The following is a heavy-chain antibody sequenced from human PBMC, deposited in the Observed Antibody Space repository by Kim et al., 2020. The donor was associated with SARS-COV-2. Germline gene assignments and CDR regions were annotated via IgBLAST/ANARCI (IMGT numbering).Heavy chain of an antibody. D-gene: IGHD2-15*01. CDR2: INSDGGSA. CDR3: AREVDCSGGGGHTLDF. CDR1: GFTFSNYW. V-gene: IGHV3-74*01. Sequence: GGSLRLSCAASGFTFSNYWIHWVRQAPGKGLVWVSRINSDGGSATYADFVKGRFTISRDNAKNTLYLEMHSLRVEDTAVYYCAREVDCSGGGGHTLDFWGQGTLVTVSS. J-gene: IGHJ4*02.